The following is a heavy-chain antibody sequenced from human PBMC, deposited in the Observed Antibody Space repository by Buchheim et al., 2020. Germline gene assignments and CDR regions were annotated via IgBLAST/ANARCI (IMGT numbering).Heavy chain of an antibody. CDR2: ISWDGGST. CDR1: GFTFDDYT. J-gene: IGHJ6*02. Sequence: EVQLVESGGVVVQPGGSLRLSCAASGFTFDDYTMHWVRQAPGKGLEWVSLISWDGGSTYYADSVKGRFTISRDNSKNSLYLQMNSLRTEDTALYYCAKGNYYYDSSGYPSSGYYGMDVWGQGTT. V-gene: IGHV3-43*01. D-gene: IGHD3-22*01. CDR3: AKGNYYYDSSGYPSSGYYGMDV.